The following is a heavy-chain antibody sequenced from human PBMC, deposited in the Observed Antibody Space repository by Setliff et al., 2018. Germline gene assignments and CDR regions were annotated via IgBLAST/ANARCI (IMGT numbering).Heavy chain of an antibody. CDR1: GFSLSTSGVG. CDR2: IYWDDDK. J-gene: IGHJ4*02. V-gene: IGHV2-5*02. CDR3: ARCITIFGVLIPNAFDY. D-gene: IGHD3-3*01. Sequence: SGPTLVNPTQTLTLTCTFSGFSLSTSGVGVGWIRQPPGKALEWLALIYWDDDKRYSPSLKSRLTITKDTSKNQVVLTMTNMDPVDTATYYCARCITIFGVLIPNAFDYWGQGTLVTVSS.